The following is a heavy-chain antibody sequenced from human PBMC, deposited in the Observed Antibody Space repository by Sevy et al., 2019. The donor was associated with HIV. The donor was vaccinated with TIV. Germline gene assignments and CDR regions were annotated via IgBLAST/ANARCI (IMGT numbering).Heavy chain of an antibody. J-gene: IGHJ5*02. D-gene: IGHD1-26*01. V-gene: IGHV1-24*01. CDR2: FDPEDGET. CDR3: ATAFYSGSLSFGWFDP. Sequence: ASVKVSCKVSGYTLTELSMHWVRQAPGKGLEWMGGFDPEDGETIYAQKFQGRVTMTEDTSTDTAYMELSNLRSEDTAVYYCATAFYSGSLSFGWFDPWGQGTLVTVSS. CDR1: GYTLTELS.